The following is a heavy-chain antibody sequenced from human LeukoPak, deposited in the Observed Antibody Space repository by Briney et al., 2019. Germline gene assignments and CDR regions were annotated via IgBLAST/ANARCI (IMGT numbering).Heavy chain of an antibody. CDR3: ASLGYCSGGSCYS. V-gene: IGHV5-51*01. J-gene: IGHJ4*02. CDR1: GYGLPSYW. D-gene: IGHD2-15*01. Sequence: GESLNTSFKGLGYGLPSYWIGWGRQMPGKGLGWMGIIYPGDSDTRYSPSFQGQVTISADKSISTAYLQWSSLKASDTAMYYCASLGYCSGGSCYSWGQGTLVTVSS. CDR2: IYPGDSDT.